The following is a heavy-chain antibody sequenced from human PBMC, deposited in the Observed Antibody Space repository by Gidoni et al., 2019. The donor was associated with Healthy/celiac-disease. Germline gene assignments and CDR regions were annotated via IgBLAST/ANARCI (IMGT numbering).Heavy chain of an antibody. D-gene: IGHD6-13*01. CDR2: ISSSSSYI. CDR3: ARDIRLGVAAGRGY. V-gene: IGHV3-21*01. Sequence: EVQLVESGGGLVKPGGSLRLSCAASGFTFSSYSMNWVRQAPGKGLEWVSSISSSSSYIYYADSVKGRFTITRDNAKNSLYLQMNSLRAEDTAVYYCARDIRLGVAAGRGYWGQGTLVTVSS. CDR1: GFTFSSYS. J-gene: IGHJ4*02.